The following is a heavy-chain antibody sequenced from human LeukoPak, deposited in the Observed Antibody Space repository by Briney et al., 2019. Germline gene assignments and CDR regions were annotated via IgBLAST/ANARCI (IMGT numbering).Heavy chain of an antibody. J-gene: IGHJ4*02. V-gene: IGHV4-31*03. CDR3: ARSYSSSRDPGYDY. CDR1: GGSISSGGYY. Sequence: SQTLSLTCTVSGGSISSGGYYWSWIRQHPGKGLEWIGYIYYSGSTYYNPSLKSRVTISVDTSKNQFSLKLSSVTAADTAVYYCARSYSSSRDPGYDYWGQGTLVTVSS. CDR2: IYYSGST. D-gene: IGHD6-13*01.